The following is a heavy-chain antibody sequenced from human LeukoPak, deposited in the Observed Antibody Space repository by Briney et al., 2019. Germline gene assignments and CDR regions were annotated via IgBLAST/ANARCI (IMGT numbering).Heavy chain of an antibody. CDR3: ARGPGYCGSTNCSGPFDY. D-gene: IGHD2-2*01. CDR2: IYYSGST. J-gene: IGHJ4*02. V-gene: IGHV4-31*03. CDR1: GGSISSGGYY. Sequence: PSETLSLTCTVSGGSISSGGYYWSWIRQHPGKGLEWIGYIYYSGSTYYNPSLKSRVTISVDTSKNQFFLKLSSVTAADTAVYYCARGPGYCGSTNCSGPFDYWGQGTLVTVSS.